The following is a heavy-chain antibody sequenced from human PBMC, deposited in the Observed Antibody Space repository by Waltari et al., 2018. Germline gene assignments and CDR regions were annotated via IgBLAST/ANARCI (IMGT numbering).Heavy chain of an antibody. Sequence: QVQLQESGPGLVKPSETLSLTCAVSGYSISSGNYWGWIRQPPGKGLEWIGSIYHSGSTYYNPSLKSRVTISVDTSKNQFSLKLSSVTAADTAVYYCARLDRSTLDYWGQGTLVTVSS. CDR1: GYSISSGNY. CDR2: IYHSGST. CDR3: ARLDRSTLDY. J-gene: IGHJ4*02. V-gene: IGHV4-38-2*01. D-gene: IGHD1-1*01.